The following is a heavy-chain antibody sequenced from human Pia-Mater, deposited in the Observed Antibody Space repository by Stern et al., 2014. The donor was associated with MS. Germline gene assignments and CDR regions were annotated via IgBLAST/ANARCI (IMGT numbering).Heavy chain of an antibody. D-gene: IGHD5-24*01. V-gene: IGHV5-51*03. CDR1: GYKLNNNW. J-gene: IGHJ4*02. CDR2: IDPGDSET. Sequence: EVQLVESGAEVKKPGESLRISCEVSGYKLNNNWIGWVRQMPGKGLEWMGVIDPGDSETRYSPSFQGQVTILVDKSNTTAYLQWSSLKASDTALYYCARRGHGYMGIDYWGQGTPVTVSS. CDR3: ARRGHGYMGIDY.